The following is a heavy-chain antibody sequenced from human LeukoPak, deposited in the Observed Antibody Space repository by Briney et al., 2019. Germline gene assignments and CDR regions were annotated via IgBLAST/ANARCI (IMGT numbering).Heavy chain of an antibody. CDR2: INPSGGST. Sequence: ASVKVSCKASGYTFTSYYMHWVRQAPGHGLEWMGIINPSGGSTSYAQKFQGRVTMTRDTSTSTVYMELNSLRSEDTAVYYCARDLPDTYGDCASPQRLSYYCYYGMDVWGKGTTVTVSS. CDR3: ARDLPDTYGDCASPQRLSYYCYYGMDV. D-gene: IGHD4-17*01. CDR1: GYTFTSYY. J-gene: IGHJ6*04. V-gene: IGHV1-46*01.